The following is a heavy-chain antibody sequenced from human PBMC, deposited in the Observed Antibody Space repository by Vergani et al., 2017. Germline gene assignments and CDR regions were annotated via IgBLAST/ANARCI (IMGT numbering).Heavy chain of an antibody. CDR2: IYHSGST. D-gene: IGHD6-19*01. V-gene: IGHV4-38-2*01. Sequence: QVQLQESGPGLVKPSETLSLTCAVSGYSISSGYYWGWIRQPPGKGLEWIGSIYHSGSTYYNPSLKSRVTISVDTSKNQFSLKLSSVTAADTAVYYCARGPVYSSGWYFDYWGQGTLVTVSS. J-gene: IGHJ4*02. CDR3: ARGPVYSSGWYFDY. CDR1: GYSISSGYY.